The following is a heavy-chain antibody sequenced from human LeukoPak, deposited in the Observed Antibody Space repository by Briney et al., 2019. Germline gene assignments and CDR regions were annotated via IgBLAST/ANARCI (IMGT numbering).Heavy chain of an antibody. J-gene: IGHJ5*02. D-gene: IGHD2/OR15-2a*01. Sequence: ASVKVSCKASGYTFSNYDISWVRQATGQGLEWMGWMKPSSGDTGYAQKFQGRVTMTRNTSITTAYLELSSLTSEDTAVYYCARGPPVSSNIGPWGKGTLVTVSS. CDR2: MKPSSGDT. CDR3: ARGPPVSSNIGP. V-gene: IGHV1-8*01. CDR1: GYTFSNYD.